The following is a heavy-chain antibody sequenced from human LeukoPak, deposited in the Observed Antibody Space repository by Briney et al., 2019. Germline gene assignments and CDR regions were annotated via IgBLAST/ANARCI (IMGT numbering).Heavy chain of an antibody. CDR3: ARGLRPSTALAGMDV. V-gene: IGHV1-2*02. Sequence: ASVKVSCKASRYTFTGYYMHWVRQAPGQGLEWMGWINPNSGGTNYAQKFQGGVTMTRDTSISTAYMELSRLRSDDTAVYYCARGLRPSTALAGMDVWGQGTTVAVSS. D-gene: IGHD4-11*01. J-gene: IGHJ6*02. CDR2: INPNSGGT. CDR1: RYTFTGYY.